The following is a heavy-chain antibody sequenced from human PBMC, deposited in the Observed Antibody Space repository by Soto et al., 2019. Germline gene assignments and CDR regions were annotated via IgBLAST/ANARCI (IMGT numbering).Heavy chain of an antibody. J-gene: IGHJ6*02. V-gene: IGHV3-30-3*01. CDR3: ARDLRQERELLHYYYGMDV. CDR1: GFTFSSYA. CDR2: ISYDGSNK. Sequence: QVQLVESGGGVVQPGRSLRLSCAASGFTFSSYAMHWVRQAPGKGLEWVAVISYDGSNKYYADSVKGRFTISRDNSKNTLYLQMNSLRAEDTAVYYCARDLRQERELLHYYYGMDVWGQGTTVTVSS. D-gene: IGHD1-26*01.